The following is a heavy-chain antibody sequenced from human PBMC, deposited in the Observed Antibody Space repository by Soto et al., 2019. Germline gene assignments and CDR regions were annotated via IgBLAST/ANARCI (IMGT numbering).Heavy chain of an antibody. J-gene: IGHJ4*02. CDR2: INHSEIT. V-gene: IGHV4-34*01. Sequence: QVQLQQWGAGLLKPSETLSLTCAVYGGSFSGYYWSWIRQPPGKGLEWIGEINHSEITDYNPSLKSRITISVDTSKSQFSLKLSSMTAADTAVYYCARGGMDSYAPKKFDYWGQGTLVTVSS. CDR1: GGSFSGYY. D-gene: IGHD5-18*01. CDR3: ARGGMDSYAPKKFDY.